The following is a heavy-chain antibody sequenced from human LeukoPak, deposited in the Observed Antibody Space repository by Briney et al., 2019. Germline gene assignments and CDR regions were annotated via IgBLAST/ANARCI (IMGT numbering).Heavy chain of an antibody. Sequence: PGGSLRLCCAASRFTFSSYWMHWVRQAPGKGLVWVSRIKGDGNTNYADSVKGRFTISRDNAKNTVSLQMNSLRAEDTGVYYCARAPSEIGGYYPEYFRHWGQGTLVTVSS. CDR3: ARAPSEIGGYYPEYFRH. V-gene: IGHV3-74*01. CDR1: RFTFSSYW. J-gene: IGHJ1*01. CDR2: IKGDGNT. D-gene: IGHD3-22*01.